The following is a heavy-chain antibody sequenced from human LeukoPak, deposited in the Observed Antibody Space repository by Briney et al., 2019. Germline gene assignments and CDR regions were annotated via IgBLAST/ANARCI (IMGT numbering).Heavy chain of an antibody. Sequence: SETLSLTCTVSGGSISSSSYYWGWIRQPPGKGLEWIGSIYYSGSTYYNPSLKSRVTISVDTSKNQFSLKLSSVTAADTAVYYCARDPVPVAYCGGDCSGAAFDIWGQGTMVTVSS. D-gene: IGHD2-21*01. CDR2: IYYSGST. CDR1: GGSISSSSYY. V-gene: IGHV4-39*07. CDR3: ARDPVPVAYCGGDCSGAAFDI. J-gene: IGHJ3*02.